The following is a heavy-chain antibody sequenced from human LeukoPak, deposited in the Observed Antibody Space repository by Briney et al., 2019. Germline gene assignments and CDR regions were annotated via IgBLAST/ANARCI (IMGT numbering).Heavy chain of an antibody. D-gene: IGHD3-22*01. CDR3: VREAEVVPTDTGVYYYYFMDV. CDR2: INPDGRRA. CDR1: GFTFSSNW. Sequence: GGSLRLSCAASGFTFSSNWMHWVRQAPGKGLVWVSRINPDGRRADYATSVKGRFTISRDNAKNTLYLQANNLRAEDTAVYYCVREAEVVPTDTGVYYYYFMDVWGKGTPVTVSS. V-gene: IGHV3-74*01. J-gene: IGHJ6*03.